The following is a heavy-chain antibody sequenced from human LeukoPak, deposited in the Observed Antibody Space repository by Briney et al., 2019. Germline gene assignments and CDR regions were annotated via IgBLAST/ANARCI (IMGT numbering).Heavy chain of an antibody. D-gene: IGHD7-27*01. CDR1: GFTFRPYW. Sequence: PRGSLRLSCAASGFTFRPYWMHWVRQVPGKGLVWVSRISSDGSSTIYADSVKGRFTISRDNANNTLYLQMNSLRGEDTAVYYCAREWALPGAYYMDVWGKGTTVTVSS. CDR3: AREWALPGAYYMDV. J-gene: IGHJ6*03. V-gene: IGHV3-74*01. CDR2: ISSDGSST.